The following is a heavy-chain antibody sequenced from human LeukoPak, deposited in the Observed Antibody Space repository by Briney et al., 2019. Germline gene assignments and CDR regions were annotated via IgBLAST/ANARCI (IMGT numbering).Heavy chain of an antibody. CDR3: STDYYGSGRPGFGY. Sequence: GGSLRLSCAASGFTFSKAWMNWVRQAPGKGLEWVGRIKSKTDGGTIDHAAPVKGRFTISRDDSKNMMYLQMNSLKTEDTAVYYCSTDYYGSGRPGFGYWGQGSLVTVS. CDR1: GFTFSKAW. CDR2: IKSKTDGGTI. J-gene: IGHJ4*02. D-gene: IGHD3-10*01. V-gene: IGHV3-15*07.